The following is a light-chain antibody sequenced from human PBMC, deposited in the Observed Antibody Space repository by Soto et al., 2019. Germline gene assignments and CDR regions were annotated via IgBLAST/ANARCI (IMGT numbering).Light chain of an antibody. CDR2: DAS. CDR3: QQRSNWPPVT. Sequence: EIVVTQSPATLSLSPGERATLSCRARQSVSSYLAWYQQNPGQAPRLLIYDASNRATGIPARFSGSGSGTDFTLTISSLEPEDFAIYYCQQRSNWPPVTFGGGTKVEIK. CDR1: QSVSSY. J-gene: IGKJ4*01. V-gene: IGKV3-11*01.